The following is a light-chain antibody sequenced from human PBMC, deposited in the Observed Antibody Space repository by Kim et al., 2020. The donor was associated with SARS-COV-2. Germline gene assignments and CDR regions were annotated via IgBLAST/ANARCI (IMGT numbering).Light chain of an antibody. CDR3: SSYAGRA. J-gene: IGLJ2*01. CDR1: SSDFCGYNY. Sequence: GSPGQSVTSPCTGTSSDFCGYNYVSWYQQHPGKAPKHIVYDVSKRPSGVPDRFSGSKSGNTASLAVSGLQAEDEADYYCSSYAGRAFGGGTKLTVL. V-gene: IGLV2-8*01. CDR2: DVS.